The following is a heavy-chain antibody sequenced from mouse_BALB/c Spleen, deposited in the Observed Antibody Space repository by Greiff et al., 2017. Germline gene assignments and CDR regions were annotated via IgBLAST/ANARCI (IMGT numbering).Heavy chain of an antibody. Sequence: EVKLMESGGGLVQPGGSLKLSCAASVFTFSSYGMSWVRQTPDKRLELVATINSNGGSTDYPDSVKGRFTISRDNAKNTLYLQMSSLKSEDTAMYYCARRGGYFDVWGAGTTVTVSS. CDR3: ARRGGYFDV. J-gene: IGHJ1*01. V-gene: IGHV5-6-3*01. CDR2: INSNGGST. CDR1: VFTFSSYG.